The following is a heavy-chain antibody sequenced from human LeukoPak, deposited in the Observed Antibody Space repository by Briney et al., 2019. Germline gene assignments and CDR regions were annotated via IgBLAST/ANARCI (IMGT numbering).Heavy chain of an antibody. D-gene: IGHD3-22*01. CDR1: GYTFTGYY. CDR2: FDPEDGET. J-gene: IGHJ4*02. V-gene: IGHV1-24*01. CDR3: ARARRPVYYYDSSGYFFDY. Sequence: ASVKVSCKASGYTFTGYYMHWVRQAPGKGLEWMGGFDPEDGETIYAQKFQGRVTITADESTSTAYMELSSLRSEDTAVYYCARARRPVYYYDSSGYFFDYWGQGTLVTVSS.